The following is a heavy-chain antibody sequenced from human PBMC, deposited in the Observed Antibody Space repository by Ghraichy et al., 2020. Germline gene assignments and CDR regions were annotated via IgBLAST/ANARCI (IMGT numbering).Heavy chain of an antibody. J-gene: IGHJ3*02. V-gene: IGHV3-49*03. D-gene: IGHD3-3*01. CDR3: TRDIVLRFLEWLSSPETDAFDI. CDR1: GFTFGDYA. CDR2: IRSKAYGGTT. Sequence: GGSLRLSCTASGFTFGDYAMSWFRQAPGKGLEWVGFIRSKAYGGTTEYAASVKGRFTISRDDSKSIAYLQMNSLKTEDTAVYYCTRDIVLRFLEWLSSPETDAFDIWGQGTMVTVSS.